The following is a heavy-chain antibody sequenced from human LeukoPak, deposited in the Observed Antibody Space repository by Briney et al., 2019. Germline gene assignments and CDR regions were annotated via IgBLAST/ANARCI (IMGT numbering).Heavy chain of an antibody. Sequence: GGSLRLSCAASGFTFSSYAMSWVRQAPGKGLEWVSAISGSGGSTYYADSVKGRFTISRDNSKNTLYLQMNSLRAEDTAVYYCATELTAFHPLHSCLDYWGQGTLVTVSS. V-gene: IGHV3-23*01. J-gene: IGHJ4*02. CDR1: GFTFSSYA. D-gene: IGHD2-15*01. CDR3: ATELTAFHPLHSCLDY. CDR2: ISGSGGST.